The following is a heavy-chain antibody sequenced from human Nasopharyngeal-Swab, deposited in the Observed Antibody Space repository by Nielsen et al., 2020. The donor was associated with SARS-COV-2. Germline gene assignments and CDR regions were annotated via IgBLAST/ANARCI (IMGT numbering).Heavy chain of an antibody. J-gene: IGHJ4*02. Sequence: GESLKISCAASGFIFSGSAMHWVRQASGKGLEWVGRIEDKDDNYATTYGAAVKGRFTISRDDSKNTAFLQMDSLKTEDTALYYCTTDYYFDYWGQGTLVTVSS. CDR1: GFIFSGSA. V-gene: IGHV3-73*01. CDR3: TTDYYFDY. CDR2: IEDKDDNYAT.